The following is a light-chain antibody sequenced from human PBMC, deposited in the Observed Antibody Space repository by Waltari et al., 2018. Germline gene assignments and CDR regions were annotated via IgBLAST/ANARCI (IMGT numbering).Light chain of an antibody. J-gene: IGKJ1*01. Sequence: DVVMTQSPLSLPVTLVQPASISCWSSQSLVHSDGTTYVNWFQQRPGQSPRRLIYQVSIRGARVPDRFSGRGAGTDYTLKTSRVAAEDVGVSYSMQGTHWLRPSGEKTKVEIK. CDR1: QSLVHSDGTTY. V-gene: IGKV2-30*02. CDR2: QVS. CDR3: MQGTHWLRP.